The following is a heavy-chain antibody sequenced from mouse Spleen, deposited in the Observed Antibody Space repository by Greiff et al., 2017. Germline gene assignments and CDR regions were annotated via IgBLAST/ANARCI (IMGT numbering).Heavy chain of an antibody. V-gene: IGHV1-55*01. D-gene: IGHD2-5*01. CDR3: ARDEDSNYNYAMDY. CDR1: GYTFTSYW. J-gene: IGHJ4*01. Sequence: QVQLKQPGAELVKPGASVKMSCKASGYTFTSYWITWVKQRPGQGLEWIGDIYPGSGSTNYNEKFKSKATLTVDTSSSTAYMQLSSLTSEDSAVYYCARDEDSNYNYAMDYWGQGTSVTVSS. CDR2: IYPGSGST.